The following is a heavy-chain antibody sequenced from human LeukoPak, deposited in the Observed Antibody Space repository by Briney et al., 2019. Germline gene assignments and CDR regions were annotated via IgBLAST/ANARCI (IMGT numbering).Heavy chain of an antibody. CDR1: GGSISSSSYY. CDR3: ARPDGGHGSYYSFDY. Sequence: SETLSLTCTVSGGSISSSSYYWGWIRQPPGKGLEWIGSIYYSGSTYYNPSLKSRVTISVDTSKNQFSLKLTSVTAADTAVYYCARPDGGHGSYYSFDYWGQGTLVTVSS. CDR2: IYYSGST. J-gene: IGHJ4*02. V-gene: IGHV4-39*01. D-gene: IGHD1-26*01.